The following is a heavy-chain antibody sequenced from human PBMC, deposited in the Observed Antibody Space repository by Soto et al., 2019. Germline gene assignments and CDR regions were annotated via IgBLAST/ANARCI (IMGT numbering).Heavy chain of an antibody. V-gene: IGHV4-31*03. CDR2: IYYSGST. J-gene: IGHJ4*02. Sequence: QVQLQESGPGLVKPSQTLSLTCTVSGASISSGGYYWSWIRQHPGKGLEWIWYIYYSGSTYYNQSRKSRVTIIVDTSKRQYSLKVRSVAATATAVYYCARETPCGCCRGGSCYYMGQGTLVAVSS. D-gene: IGHD2-15*01. CDR1: GASISSGGYY. CDR3: ARETPCGCCRGGSCYY.